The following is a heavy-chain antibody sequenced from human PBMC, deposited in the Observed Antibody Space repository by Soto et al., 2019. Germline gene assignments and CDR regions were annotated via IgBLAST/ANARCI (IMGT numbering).Heavy chain of an antibody. CDR3: AKDGDAGQLVFSYFDY. CDR2: ISWNSGSI. CDR1: GFTFDDYA. J-gene: IGHJ4*02. D-gene: IGHD6-6*01. V-gene: IGHV3-9*01. Sequence: HPGGSLRLSCAASGFTFDDYAMHWVRQAPGKGLEWVSGISWNSGSIGYADSVKGRFTISRDNAKNSLYLQMNSLRAEDTALYYCAKDGDAGQLVFSYFDYWGQGTLVTVSS.